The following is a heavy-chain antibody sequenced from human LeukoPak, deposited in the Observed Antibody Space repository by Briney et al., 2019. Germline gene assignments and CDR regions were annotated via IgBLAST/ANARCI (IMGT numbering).Heavy chain of an antibody. D-gene: IGHD3-22*01. CDR2: IRDDGSNK. V-gene: IGHV3-30*02. J-gene: IGHJ4*02. CDR3: AKAPTYYYESSGYYHFDY. CDR1: GFMFIEYG. Sequence: GGSLRLSCAASGFMFIEYGMHWVRQAPGKGLEWVAFIRDDGSNKLYAESVKGRFTISRDNSKNTVSLQMNSLRSEDTAVYYCAKAPTYYYESSGYYHFDYWGQGTLVTDSS.